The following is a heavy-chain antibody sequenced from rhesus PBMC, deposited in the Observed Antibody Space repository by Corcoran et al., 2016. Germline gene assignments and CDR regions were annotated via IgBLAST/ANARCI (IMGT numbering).Heavy chain of an antibody. J-gene: IGHJ3*01. CDR1: GGSVSGYL. CDR2: IRSDGRT. Sequence: QVQLQQWGEGLVKPSETLSLTCAVYGGSVSGYLLGWISQPLGKGLAWLGRIRSDGRTVPHPSLTSRITISRDTSKHQFALELTSVTAADTAWYYCDREGLGYFNDSYFDAFDLWGQGLRVTVSS. D-gene: IGHD3-16*01. CDR3: DREGLGYFNDSYFDAFDL. V-gene: IGHV4-147*01.